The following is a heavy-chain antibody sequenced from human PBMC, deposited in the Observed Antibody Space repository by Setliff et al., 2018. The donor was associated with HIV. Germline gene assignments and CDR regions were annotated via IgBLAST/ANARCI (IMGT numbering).Heavy chain of an antibody. Sequence: LRLSCAASGFTFSSYEMNWVRQAPGKGLEWVSYISSVSTIYYADSVKGRFTISRDNSKNTLNLQMNSLRVEDTAVYYCARGGEPEYSFEYYWGQGTLVTVSS. V-gene: IGHV3-48*03. CDR2: ISSVSTI. CDR1: GFTFSSYE. D-gene: IGHD5-18*01. CDR3: ARGGEPEYSFEYY. J-gene: IGHJ4*02.